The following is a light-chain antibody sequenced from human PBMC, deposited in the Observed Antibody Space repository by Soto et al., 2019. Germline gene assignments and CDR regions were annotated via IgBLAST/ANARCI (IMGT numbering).Light chain of an antibody. J-gene: IGKJ4*02. CDR2: DAF. Sequence: EIVLTQSPATLSLSPGERATLSCRASQSVSSYLAWYQQKPGQAPRLLIFDAFNRATGIPARFSGSGSGTDFTLTISSLEPEDFAVYYCKQRSNWPLTCGGGTKVEIK. CDR1: QSVSSY. CDR3: KQRSNWPLT. V-gene: IGKV3-11*01.